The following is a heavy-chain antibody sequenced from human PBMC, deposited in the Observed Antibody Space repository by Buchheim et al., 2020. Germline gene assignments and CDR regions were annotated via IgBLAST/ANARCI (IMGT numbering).Heavy chain of an antibody. D-gene: IGHD6-19*01. Sequence: QVQLQQWGAGLLKSSETLSLTCAVYGGSFSGYYWSWIRQPPGKGLEWIGEINHSGSTNYNPSLKSRVTISVDTSKNQFSLKLSSVTAADTAVYYCARGAIAVAGYKHSKLGPWGQGTL. J-gene: IGHJ5*02. CDR2: INHSGST. CDR3: ARGAIAVAGYKHSKLGP. CDR1: GGSFSGYY. V-gene: IGHV4-34*01.